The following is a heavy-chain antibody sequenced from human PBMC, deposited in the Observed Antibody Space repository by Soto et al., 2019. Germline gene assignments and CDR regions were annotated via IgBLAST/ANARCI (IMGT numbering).Heavy chain of an antibody. V-gene: IGHV1-69*01. D-gene: IGHD3-10*01. CDR1: GGTFSSYA. CDR2: IIPIFGTA. CDR3: ARGPNTMVRGGADWYFDL. J-gene: IGHJ2*01. Sequence: QVQLVQSGAEVKKPGSSVKVSCKASGGTFSSYAISWVRQAPGQGLEWMGGIIPIFGTANYAQKFQGRVTITADESTSPAYMELSSLSSEDTAVYYCARGPNTMVRGGADWYFDLWGRGTLVTVAS.